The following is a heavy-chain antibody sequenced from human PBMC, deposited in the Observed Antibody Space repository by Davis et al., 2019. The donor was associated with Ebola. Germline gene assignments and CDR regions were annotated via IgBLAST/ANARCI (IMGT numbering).Heavy chain of an antibody. CDR3: AVEDRYYDFWSGTHTLYYYGMDV. CDR1: GHTFTGYY. V-gene: IGHV1-2*02. CDR2: INPNSGGT. J-gene: IGHJ6*02. D-gene: IGHD3-3*01. Sequence: ASVKVFCKASGHTFTGYYMHWVRQAPGQGLEWMGWINPNSGGTNYAQKFQGRVTLTRDTSISTAYMELSRLRSDDTAVYYCAVEDRYYDFWSGTHTLYYYGMDVWGQGTTVTVSS.